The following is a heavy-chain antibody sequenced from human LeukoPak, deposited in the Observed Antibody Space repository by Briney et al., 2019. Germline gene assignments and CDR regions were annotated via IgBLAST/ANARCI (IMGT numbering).Heavy chain of an antibody. D-gene: IGHD3-22*01. J-gene: IGHJ5*02. CDR1: GYTFTDYY. Sequence: GASVTVSCKASGYTFTDYYMHWVRQAPGQGLEWMGWVNPNSGGTNYAQKFQGRVTMTRDTSISTAYMELSRLRSDDTAVYYCARGILAGYDSSGYPFYNWFDPWGQGTLVTVSS. V-gene: IGHV1-2*02. CDR2: VNPNSGGT. CDR3: ARGILAGYDSSGYPFYNWFDP.